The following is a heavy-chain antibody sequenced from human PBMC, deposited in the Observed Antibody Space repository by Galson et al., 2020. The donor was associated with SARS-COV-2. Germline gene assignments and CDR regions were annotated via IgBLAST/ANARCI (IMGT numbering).Heavy chain of an antibody. CDR1: GYRFTDYW. V-gene: IGHV5-10-1*01. Sequence: HGESLKFSCKGSGYRFTDYWITWVRQMPGKGLEWMGKIDPSDSYTNYSPSFQGHVTISADKSISTAYLQWSSLKASDTAIYYCATLGYCSGDLCPVTPTDYWGQGTLVTVSS. CDR2: IDPSDSYT. CDR3: ATLGYCSGDLCPVTPTDY. D-gene: IGHD2-15*01. J-gene: IGHJ4*02.